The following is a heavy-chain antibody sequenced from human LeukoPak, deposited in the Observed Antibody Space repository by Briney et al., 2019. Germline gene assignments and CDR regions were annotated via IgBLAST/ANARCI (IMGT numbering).Heavy chain of an antibody. CDR2: IYYSGGT. CDR1: GDSISSYY. J-gene: IGHJ2*01. V-gene: IGHV4-59*01. D-gene: IGHD6-13*01. CDR3: ARVYSSRWYFDL. Sequence: SETLSLTCTVSGDSISSYYWSWIRQPPGKGLEWIGYIYYSGGTNYSPSLKSRVTISVDTSKDQFSLKLSSVTAADTAVYYCARVYSSRWYFDLWGRGTLVTVSS.